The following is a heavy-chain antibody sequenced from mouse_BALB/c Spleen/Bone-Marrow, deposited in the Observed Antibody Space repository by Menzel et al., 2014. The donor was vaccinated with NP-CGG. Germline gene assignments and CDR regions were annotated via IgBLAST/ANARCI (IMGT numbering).Heavy chain of an antibody. V-gene: IGHV4-1*02. Sequence: EVQLQQSGGGLMQPGGSPKLSCAASGFYFSAYWMSWVRQAPGKGLEWIGEINPDSRTINYTPSLKEKFIISRDNAKNTLYLQMSKVRSKDTALYYRARLYDYGWFAYWGQGTLVTVSA. CDR1: GFYFSAYW. J-gene: IGHJ3*01. CDR3: ARLYDYGWFAY. CDR2: INPDSRTI. D-gene: IGHD2-4*01.